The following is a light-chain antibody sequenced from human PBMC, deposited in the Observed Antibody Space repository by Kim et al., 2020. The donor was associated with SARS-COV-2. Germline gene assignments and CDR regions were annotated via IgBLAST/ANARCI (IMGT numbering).Light chain of an antibody. J-gene: IGKJ1*01. CDR3: QQYNNWPFWWT. Sequence: EIVMTQSPATLSVSPGERATLSCRASQSVSSNLAWYQQKPGQAPRLLIYGASTRATGIPARFSGSGSGTEFTLTISSLQSEDFAVYYCQQYNNWPFWWTFGQGTKVEIK. V-gene: IGKV3-15*01. CDR1: QSVSSN. CDR2: GAS.